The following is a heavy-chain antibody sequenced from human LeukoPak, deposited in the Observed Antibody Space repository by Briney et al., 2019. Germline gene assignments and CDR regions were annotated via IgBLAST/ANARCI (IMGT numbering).Heavy chain of an antibody. CDR3: ANDFRQLWSYFDY. CDR2: ISYDGSNK. J-gene: IGHJ4*02. V-gene: IGHV3-30*18. CDR1: GFTFSSYG. Sequence: GGSLRLSCAASGFTFSSYGMHWVRQAPGKGLEWVAVISYDGSNKYYADSVKGRFTISRDNSKNTLYLQMNSLRAEDTAVYSCANDFRQLWSYFDYWGQGTLVTVSS. D-gene: IGHD5-18*01.